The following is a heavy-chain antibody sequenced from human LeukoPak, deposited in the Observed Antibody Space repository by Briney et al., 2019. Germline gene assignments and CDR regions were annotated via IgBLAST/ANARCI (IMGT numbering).Heavy chain of an antibody. V-gene: IGHV3-7*03. J-gene: IGHJ4*02. CDR3: ARDLSSRDAY. CDR1: GFAVSTSW. D-gene: IGHD6-13*01. Sequence: GGSLRLSCAASGFAVSTSWMGWVRQAPGKGLEWVASLQDDGSHQYYVDSAKGRFTISRENAKNSLFLQMSSLRAEDTAVYYCARDLSSRDAYWGQGTPVTVSS. CDR2: LQDDGSHQ.